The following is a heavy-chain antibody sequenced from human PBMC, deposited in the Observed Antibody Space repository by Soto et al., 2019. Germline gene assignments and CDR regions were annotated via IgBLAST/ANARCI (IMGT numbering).Heavy chain of an antibody. Sequence: PGESLKISCKGSGYSFTSYWIGWVRQMPGKGLEWMGIIYPGDSDTRYSPSFQGQVTISADKSISTAYLQWSGLKASDTAMYYCARTSVDTAMVNWFDPWGQGTLVTVSS. V-gene: IGHV5-51*01. CDR3: ARTSVDTAMVNWFDP. D-gene: IGHD5-18*01. CDR1: GYSFTSYW. CDR2: IYPGDSDT. J-gene: IGHJ5*02.